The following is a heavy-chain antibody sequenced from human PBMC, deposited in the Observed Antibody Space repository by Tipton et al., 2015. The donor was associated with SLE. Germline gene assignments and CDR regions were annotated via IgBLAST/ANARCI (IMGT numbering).Heavy chain of an antibody. CDR2: IYYSGST. CDR3: ARSDYGDWYFAL. V-gene: IGHV4-59*08. D-gene: IGHD4-17*01. CDR1: GGSISSYY. Sequence: TLSLTCTVSGGSISSYYWSWIRQPPGKGLEWIGYIYYSGSTNYNPSLKSRVTISVDTSKNLFSLKLSSVTVADTAVYHCARSDYGDWYFALWGRGTLVTVSS. J-gene: IGHJ2*01.